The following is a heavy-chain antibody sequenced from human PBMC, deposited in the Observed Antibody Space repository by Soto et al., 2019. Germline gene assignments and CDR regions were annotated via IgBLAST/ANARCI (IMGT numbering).Heavy chain of an antibody. J-gene: IGHJ5*02. Sequence: QVQLQESGPGLVKPSQTLSLTCTVSGGSISSGDYYWSWIRQPPGKGLEWIGYIYHSGSTYYNPSLKSRVTISVDTSKNQSSLKLSSVTAADTDVYYCATERPDGARLDPWGQGTLGAVSS. CDR2: IYHSGST. V-gene: IGHV4-30-4*01. CDR1: GGSISSGDYY. CDR3: ATERPDGARLDP. D-gene: IGHD6-6*01.